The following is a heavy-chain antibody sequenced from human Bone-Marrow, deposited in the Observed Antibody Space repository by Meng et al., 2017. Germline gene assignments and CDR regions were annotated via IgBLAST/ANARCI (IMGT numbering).Heavy chain of an antibody. Sequence: QVQLVQSGSGGKRPGASVKVSCKHSGYTFTSYGISWVRQAPGQGLEWMGWISAYNGNTNYAQKLQGRVTMTTDTSTSTAYMELRSLRSDDTAVYYCARDPHYYDSSGYFPFDYWGQGTLVTVSS. CDR1: GYTFTSYG. CDR2: ISAYNGNT. J-gene: IGHJ4*02. V-gene: IGHV1-18*01. D-gene: IGHD3-22*01. CDR3: ARDPHYYDSSGYFPFDY.